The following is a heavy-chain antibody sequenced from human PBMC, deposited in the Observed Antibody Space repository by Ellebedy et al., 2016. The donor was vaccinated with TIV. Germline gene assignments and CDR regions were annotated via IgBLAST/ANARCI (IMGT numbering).Heavy chain of an antibody. CDR1: GFTFSNAW. Sequence: GESLKISXAASGFTFSNAWMSWVRQAPGKGLEWVGRIKSKTDGGTTDYAAPVKGRFTISRDDSKNTLYLQMNSLKTEDTAVYYCTTVLSYYYGSGSHEIFDYWGQGTLVTVSS. CDR2: IKSKTDGGTT. D-gene: IGHD3-10*01. CDR3: TTVLSYYYGSGSHEIFDY. V-gene: IGHV3-15*01. J-gene: IGHJ4*02.